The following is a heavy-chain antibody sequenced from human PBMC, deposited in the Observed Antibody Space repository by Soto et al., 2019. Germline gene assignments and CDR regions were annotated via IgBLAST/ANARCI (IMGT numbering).Heavy chain of an antibody. J-gene: IGHJ6*02. CDR3: AKDLTQSIYQLLSIQYRPAYYYGMDV. CDR2: ISSSSSYI. CDR1: GFTFSSYS. Sequence: GGSLRLSCAASGFTFSSYSMNWVRQAPGKGLEWVSSISSSSSYIYYADSVKGRFTISRDNAKNSLYLQMNSLGAEDTAVYYCAKDLTQSIYQLLSIQYRPAYYYGMDVWGQGTTVTVSS. V-gene: IGHV3-21*01. D-gene: IGHD2-2*01.